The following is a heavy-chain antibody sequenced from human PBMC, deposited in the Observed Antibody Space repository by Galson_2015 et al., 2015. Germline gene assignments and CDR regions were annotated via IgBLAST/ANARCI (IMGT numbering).Heavy chain of an antibody. CDR3: ARHGLRLWQKYYFDY. J-gene: IGHJ4*02. D-gene: IGHD4/OR15-4a*01. CDR1: GFTVSSNF. CDR2: IHPDGST. Sequence: SLRLSCAASGFTVSSNFMSWVRQAPGKGLEWVSIIHPDGSTHYADSVKGRFTISRDNSMGTLYLQMNSLGAEDTAVYYCARHGLRLWQKYYFDYWGQGTLVTVSS. V-gene: IGHV3-66*02.